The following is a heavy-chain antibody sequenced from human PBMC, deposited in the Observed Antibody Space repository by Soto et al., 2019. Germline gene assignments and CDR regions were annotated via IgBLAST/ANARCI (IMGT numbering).Heavy chain of an antibody. D-gene: IGHD3-22*01. Sequence: QVQLVESGGGVVQSGRSLRLSCAASGFIFSNYVMHWVRQAPGKGLEWVAVTSSDENNKIYAESAKGRFTISRDNSKSTLYLQMNSLRAEDTAVYYCAREDESSGFAGTFYLWGQGTLVTVSS. J-gene: IGHJ1*01. CDR2: TSSDENNK. V-gene: IGHV3-30*03. CDR1: GFIFSNYV. CDR3: AREDESSGFAGTFYL.